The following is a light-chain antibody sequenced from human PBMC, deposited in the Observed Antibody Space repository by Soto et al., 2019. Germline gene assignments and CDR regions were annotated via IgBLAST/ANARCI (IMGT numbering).Light chain of an antibody. CDR1: QSVSSSY. CDR3: QQYNSYSIT. V-gene: IGKV3-20*01. J-gene: IGKJ5*01. Sequence: EIVLTQSPGILSLSPGERATLSCMASQSVSSSYLAWYQQKPGQAPRLLIYGASTRATGIPARFSGSGSGTEFTLTISSLQPDDFATYYCQQYNSYSITFGQGTRLEI. CDR2: GAS.